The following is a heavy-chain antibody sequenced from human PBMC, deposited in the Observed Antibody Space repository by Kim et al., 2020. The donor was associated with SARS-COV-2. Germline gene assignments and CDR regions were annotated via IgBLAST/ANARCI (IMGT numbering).Heavy chain of an antibody. V-gene: IGHV3-74*01. D-gene: IGHD6-13*01. J-gene: IGHJ3*02. CDR2: INSDGSST. CDR3: ARDLGSSKERWWAYSSSWYPGVYDAFDI. Sequence: GGSLRLSCAASGFTFSSYWMHWVRQAPGKGLVWVSRINSDGSSTSYADSVKGRFTISRDNTKNTLYLQMNSLRAEDTAVYYCARDLGSSKERWWAYSSSWYPGVYDAFDIWGQGTMVTVSS. CDR1: GFTFSSYW.